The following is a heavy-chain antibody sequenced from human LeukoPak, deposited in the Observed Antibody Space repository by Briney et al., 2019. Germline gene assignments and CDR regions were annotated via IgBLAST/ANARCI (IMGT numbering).Heavy chain of an antibody. CDR1: GFTFSNYG. CDR2: IRYDGSNK. V-gene: IGHV3-30*02. J-gene: IGHJ4*02. Sequence: GGSLRLSCAASGFTFSNYGMHWVRQAPDKGLGWVTFIRYDGSNKYYTDSVKGRFTISRDNSKHTLYLQMNSLRAEDTSVYYCGKSRKYSCSPQFYFDYWGEGTLVTVSS. CDR3: GKSRKYSCSPQFYFDY. D-gene: IGHD6-6*01.